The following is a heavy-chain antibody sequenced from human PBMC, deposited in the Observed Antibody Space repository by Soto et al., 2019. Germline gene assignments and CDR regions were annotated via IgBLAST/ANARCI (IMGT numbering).Heavy chain of an antibody. Sequence: ASVKVSCKASGYTLRNYDINWVRQASGQGLEWLGWMNPNSGNTGYAQNFQRRVTLTKNTSMNTAYMELRSLTSEDTAVYYCARGLAWPHNYFDPWGQGTLVTVFS. J-gene: IGHJ5*02. CDR3: ARGLAWPHNYFDP. V-gene: IGHV1-8*01. CDR2: MNPNSGNT. CDR1: GYTLRNYD.